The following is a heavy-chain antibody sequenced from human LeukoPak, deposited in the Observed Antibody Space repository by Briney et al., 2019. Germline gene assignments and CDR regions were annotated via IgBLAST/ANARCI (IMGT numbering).Heavy chain of an antibody. CDR3: ATDGAGFDT. V-gene: IGHV3-11*01. J-gene: IGHJ5*02. Sequence: PGGSLRLSCAASGFTFNDYYMSWIRQAPGKGLEWLSYINIGGTNTHYAGSVKGRFTISRDNAKKSLYLEMSNLRAEDTAVYYCATDGAGFDTWGQGVLVTVSS. CDR1: GFTFNDYY. CDR2: INIGGTNT.